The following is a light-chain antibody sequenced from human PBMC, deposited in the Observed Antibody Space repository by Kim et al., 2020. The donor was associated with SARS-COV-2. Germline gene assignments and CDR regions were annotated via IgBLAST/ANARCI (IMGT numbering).Light chain of an antibody. Sequence: SPGERATLSCRASQSVSSSYLAWYQQKPGQAPRLLIYGASSRATGIPDRFSGSGSGTDFTLTISRLEREDFAVYYCQQYGSSPRTFGQGTKVDIK. CDR1: QSVSSSY. CDR2: GAS. J-gene: IGKJ1*01. V-gene: IGKV3-20*01. CDR3: QQYGSSPRT.